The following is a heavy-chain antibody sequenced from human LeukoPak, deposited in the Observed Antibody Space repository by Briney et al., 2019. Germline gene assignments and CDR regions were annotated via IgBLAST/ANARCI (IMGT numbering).Heavy chain of an antibody. CDR3: ARAFGRGYSLDY. CDR2: TYYRSKWYN. D-gene: IGHD5-18*01. CDR1: GDSVSSNNPA. Sequence: SQTLSLTCAISGDSVSSNNPAWNWIRQSPSRGLEWLGRTYYRSKWYNDYSVSVKSRITINPDTSKNQFSLQLNSVTPEDTAVYYCARAFGRGYSLDYWGQGTLVTVSS. V-gene: IGHV6-1*01. J-gene: IGHJ4*02.